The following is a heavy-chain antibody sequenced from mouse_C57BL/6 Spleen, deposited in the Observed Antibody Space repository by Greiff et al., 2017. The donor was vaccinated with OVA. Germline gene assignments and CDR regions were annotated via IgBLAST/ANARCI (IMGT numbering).Heavy chain of an antibody. V-gene: IGHV1-5*01. CDR2: IYPGNSDT. Sequence: VQLQQSGTVLARPGASVKMSCKTSGYTFTSYWMHWVKQRPGQGLEWIGDIYPGNSDTSYNQKFKGKAKLTAVTSASTAYMELSSLTNEDSAVYYCTTIYYGYDDGDYFDYWGQGTTLTVSS. CDR1: GYTFTSYW. D-gene: IGHD2-2*01. CDR3: TTIYYGYDDGDYFDY. J-gene: IGHJ2*01.